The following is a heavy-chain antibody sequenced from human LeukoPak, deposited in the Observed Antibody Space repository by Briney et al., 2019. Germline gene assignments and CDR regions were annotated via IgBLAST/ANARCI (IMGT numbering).Heavy chain of an antibody. J-gene: IGHJ4*02. D-gene: IGHD6-19*01. V-gene: IGHV3-23*01. Sequence: GGSLRHSCAASGFTFSNYAMRWVRQAPGKGLEWVSGISGSGDSTYYADSVKGRFTISRDNSKNTLYLQMNSLRAEDTAVYYCARRSGIAVAGAFVYWGQGTLVTVSS. CDR1: GFTFSNYA. CDR3: ARRSGIAVAGAFVY. CDR2: ISGSGDST.